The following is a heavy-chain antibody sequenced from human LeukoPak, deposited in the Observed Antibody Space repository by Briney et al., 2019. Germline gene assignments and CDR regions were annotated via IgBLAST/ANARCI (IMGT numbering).Heavy chain of an antibody. Sequence: AGGSLRLSCAASGFTFSSYAMSWVRQAPGKGLEWVSAISGSGGSTYYADSVKGRFTISRDNSKNTLYLQMNSLRAEDTAVYYCAKDSSTYWLLYGWGDYFDYWGQGTLVTVSS. V-gene: IGHV3-23*01. CDR1: GFTFSSYA. J-gene: IGHJ4*02. CDR2: ISGSGGST. D-gene: IGHD3/OR15-3a*01. CDR3: AKDSSTYWLLYGWGDYFDY.